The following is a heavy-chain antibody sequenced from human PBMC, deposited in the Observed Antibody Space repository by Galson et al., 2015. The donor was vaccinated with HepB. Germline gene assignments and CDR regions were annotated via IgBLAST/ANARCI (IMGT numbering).Heavy chain of an antibody. Sequence: SLRLSCAASGFTFSSYWMNWVRQAPGKGLEWVAAIKQDGSEKYYVDSVKGRFTISRDNAKNSLDLQMNSLRADDTAVYYCARGDGGIWYSYWGQGILVTVSS. D-gene: IGHD6-13*01. J-gene: IGHJ4*02. V-gene: IGHV3-7*03. CDR2: IKQDGSEK. CDR3: ARGDGGIWYSY. CDR1: GFTFSSYW.